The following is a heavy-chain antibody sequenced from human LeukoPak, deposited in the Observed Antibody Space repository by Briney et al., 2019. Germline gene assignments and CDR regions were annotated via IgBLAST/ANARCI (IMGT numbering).Heavy chain of an antibody. J-gene: IGHJ3*01. CDR1: GGSLSGHY. CDR3: ARFLDNDIGGDPDIFNV. Sequence: SETLSLTCTVSGGSLSGHYWSWIRQPPGKRLEWIGYVSYTGRTKYNPSLQSRVTISIDTSKSQFSLKLTSVTSADTAVYSCARFLDNDIGGDPDIFNVGAKGTGVIVFS. D-gene: IGHD2-21*02. V-gene: IGHV4-59*11. CDR2: VSYTGRT.